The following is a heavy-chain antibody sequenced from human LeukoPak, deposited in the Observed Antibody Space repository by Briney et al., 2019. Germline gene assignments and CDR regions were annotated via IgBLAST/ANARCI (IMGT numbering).Heavy chain of an antibody. D-gene: IGHD3-10*01. CDR3: ARGGNIDF. V-gene: IGHV3-48*02. CDR2: ISSGSGTI. Sequence: GRSLRLSCAASGFTFSSYSMNWGRQAPRRGLEWLSYISSGSGTIYYADSVKGRFTISRDNAKNSVYLQMDSLRDEDAAVYYCARGGNIDFWGQGTLVTISS. J-gene: IGHJ4*02. CDR1: GFTFSSYS.